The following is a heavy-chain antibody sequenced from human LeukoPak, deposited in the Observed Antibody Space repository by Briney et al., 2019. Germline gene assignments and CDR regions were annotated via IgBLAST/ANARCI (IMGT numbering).Heavy chain of an antibody. V-gene: IGHV1-18*01. CDR1: GYTFTSYG. J-gene: IGHJ6*01. CDR3: AREGYYESSGYSQVSYYNYGMDV. Sequence: GASVKVSCKASGYTFTSYGISWVRQDPEQGLEWMGRISGYNDNTKYAQKVQGRVTMTTDTSASTSYMELRSLRSADTAVYYCAREGYYESSGYSQVSYYNYGMDVWGQGTTVTVSA. CDR2: ISGYNDNT. D-gene: IGHD3-22*01.